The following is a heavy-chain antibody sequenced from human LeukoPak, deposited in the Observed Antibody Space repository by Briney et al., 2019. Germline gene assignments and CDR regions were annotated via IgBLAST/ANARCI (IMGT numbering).Heavy chain of an antibody. V-gene: IGHV1-2*06. D-gene: IGHD2-15*01. J-gene: IGHJ6*03. CDR1: GYTFTGYY. Sequence: ASVKVSCKASGYTFTGYYMHWVRQAPGQGLEWMGRINPNSGGTNYAQKFQGRVTMTRDTSISTAYMELSRLRSDDTAVYYRARYCSGGSCYSGYYYMDVWGKGTTVTVSS. CDR3: ARYCSGGSCYSGYYYMDV. CDR2: INPNSGGT.